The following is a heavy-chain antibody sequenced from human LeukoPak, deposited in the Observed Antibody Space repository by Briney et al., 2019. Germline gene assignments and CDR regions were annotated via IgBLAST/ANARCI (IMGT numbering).Heavy chain of an antibody. CDR2: IYYSGST. CDR1: GGSISSGGYY. Sequence: SETLSLTCSVSGGSISSGGYYWSWIRQHPGKGLEWIGYIYYSGSTYYNPSLKSRVTISVDTSKNQFSLKLSSVTAADTAVYYCARITGGVVVADAVFDYWGQGTLVTVSP. V-gene: IGHV4-31*03. D-gene: IGHD2-15*01. CDR3: ARITGGVVVADAVFDY. J-gene: IGHJ4*02.